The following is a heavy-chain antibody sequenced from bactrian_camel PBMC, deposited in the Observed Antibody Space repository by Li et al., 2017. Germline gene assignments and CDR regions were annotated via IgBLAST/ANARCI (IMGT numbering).Heavy chain of an antibody. Sequence: HVQLVESGGGSVLAGGSLRLSCASSGYTYRPACMAWFRQAPGMEREGVAAVTSDGSTYYADSVKGRFTISQDHAKNTLYLQMNTLKPEDSAVYHCAADGGSCHLFTSQGPRFGGQGTQVTVSS. CDR1: GYTYRPAC. CDR3: AADGGSCHLFTSQGPRF. V-gene: IGHV3S53*01. CDR2: VTSDGST. J-gene: IGHJ4*01. D-gene: IGHD2*01.